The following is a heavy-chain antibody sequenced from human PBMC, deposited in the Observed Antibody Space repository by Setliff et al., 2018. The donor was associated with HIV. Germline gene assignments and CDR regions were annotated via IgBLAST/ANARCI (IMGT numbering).Heavy chain of an antibody. CDR1: GASITSSY. CDR2: IYYNGDS. CDR3: ARFARDPTD. J-gene: IGHJ4*02. Sequence: LSLTCTVSGASITSSYWTWIRQSPGRGLEYLGYIYYNGDSNYSPSLKSRLSTSLDASTSQFSLRLNSLTAADTAMYYCARFARDPTDWGRGILVTV. V-gene: IGHV4-59*08.